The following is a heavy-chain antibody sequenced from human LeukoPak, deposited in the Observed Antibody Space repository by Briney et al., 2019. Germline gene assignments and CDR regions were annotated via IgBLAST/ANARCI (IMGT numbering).Heavy chain of an antibody. Sequence: SETLSLTCTVSGGSISSYYWSWIRQPAGKGLEWIGRIYTSGSTNYNPSLKSRVTMSVDTSKNQFSLKLSSVTAADTAVYYCAREVYDILTGCPTSIDYWGQGTLVTVSS. V-gene: IGHV4-4*07. CDR3: AREVYDILTGCPTSIDY. CDR2: IYTSGST. D-gene: IGHD3-9*01. CDR1: GGSISSYY. J-gene: IGHJ4*02.